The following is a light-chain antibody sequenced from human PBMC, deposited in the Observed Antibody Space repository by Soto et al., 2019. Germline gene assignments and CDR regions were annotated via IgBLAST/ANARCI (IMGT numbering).Light chain of an antibody. CDR3: SSYEGSNIYV. CDR2: DVS. CDR1: NSDVGNYNY. Sequence: QSALTQPPSASGSPGQSVTISCTGTNSDVGNYNYVSWYQQHPGKAPKLMIYDVSNRPSGVSNRFSGSKSGNTASLTVSGLQAEDEADYYCSSYEGSNIYVFGTGTKVTV. J-gene: IGLJ1*01. V-gene: IGLV2-8*01.